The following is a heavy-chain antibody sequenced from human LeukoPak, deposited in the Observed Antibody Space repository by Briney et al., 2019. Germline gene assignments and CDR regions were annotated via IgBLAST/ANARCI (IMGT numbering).Heavy chain of an antibody. J-gene: IGHJ6*02. V-gene: IGHV3-7*01. CDR3: ARKSGVDV. CDR2: IKQDGSEK. CDR1: GFTFSNYW. Sequence: PGGSLRFSCAASGFTFSNYWMTWVRQAPGKGLEWVANIKQDGSEKYYVDSVKGRFTISRDNAKNSLSLQMNSLRAEDTAVYYCARKSGVDVWGQGTTVTVSS.